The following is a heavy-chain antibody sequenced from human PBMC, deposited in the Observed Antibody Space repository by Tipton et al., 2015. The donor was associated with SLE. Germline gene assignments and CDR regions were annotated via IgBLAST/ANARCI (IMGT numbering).Heavy chain of an antibody. D-gene: IGHD3-3*01. CDR3: AMIYDFWSGSPDAFDI. CDR2: IYTSGST. V-gene: IGHV4-4*08. CDR1: GGSISSYY. Sequence: TLSLTCTVSGGSISSYYWSWTRQPPGKGLEWIGYIYTSGSTNYNPSLKSRVTISVDTSKNQFSLKLSSVTAADTAVYYCAMIYDFWSGSPDAFDIWGQGTMVTVSS. J-gene: IGHJ3*02.